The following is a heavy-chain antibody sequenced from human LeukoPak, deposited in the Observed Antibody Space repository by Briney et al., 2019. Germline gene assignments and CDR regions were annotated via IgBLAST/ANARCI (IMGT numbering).Heavy chain of an antibody. CDR1: GFTFSSYSM. CDR2: VYHSGTT. D-gene: IGHD1-20*01. J-gene: IGHJ4*02. V-gene: IGHV4-4*02. Sequence: GSQRLSCAASGFTFSSYSMNWVRQPPGKGLEWIGEVYHSGTTTYNPSLRGRVTVSADKSENQFSLKMTSVTAADTAMYYCARRITGTLAPSDSWGQGTLVNVSS. CDR3: ARRITGTLAPSDS.